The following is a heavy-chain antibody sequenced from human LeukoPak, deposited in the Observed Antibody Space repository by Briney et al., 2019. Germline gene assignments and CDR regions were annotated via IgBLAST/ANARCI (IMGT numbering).Heavy chain of an antibody. CDR3: VRSPTYYNMDV. J-gene: IGHJ6*03. CDR2: ISYDGTNK. Sequence: GESLRLSCAASGFTFSNHVIHWVPQAPGKGLEGLAVISYDGTNKYYADSVKGRFTISRDHSQSTVDLHMNNLRGADTAVYYGVRSPTYYNMDVWGKGTTVTVSS. V-gene: IGHV3-30*04. CDR1: GFTFSNHV.